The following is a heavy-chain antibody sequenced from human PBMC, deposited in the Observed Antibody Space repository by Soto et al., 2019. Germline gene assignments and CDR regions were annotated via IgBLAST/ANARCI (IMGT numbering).Heavy chain of an antibody. J-gene: IGHJ4*02. CDR2: INAYNGNT. Sequence: QVQLVQSGAEVKKPGASVKVSCKASGYTFTSYGISWVRQAPGQGLEWMGWINAYNGNTNYAQKLQGRVTMTTATATSKAYMERRSLRSDDTAGFYCPRDPVAVTYFAYRGQGTLVTVSS. CDR1: GYTFTSYG. V-gene: IGHV1-18*01. D-gene: IGHD6-19*01. CDR3: PRDPVAVTYFAY.